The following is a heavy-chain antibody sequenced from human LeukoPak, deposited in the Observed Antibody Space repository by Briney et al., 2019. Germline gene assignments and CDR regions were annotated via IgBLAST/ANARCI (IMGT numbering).Heavy chain of an antibody. J-gene: IGHJ4*02. CDR2: MCLADSDT. V-gene: IGHV5-51*01. Sequence: GESLKISCKGSGYTFTSYWIGWVRQMPGKALEWMGMMCLADSDTRYSPSFQGQVTISADKSISTAYLQWSSLKASDTAMYYCATTLNGNTFWGSWGQGTLVTVSS. CDR1: GYTFTSYW. D-gene: IGHD1-7*01. CDR3: ATTLNGNTFWGS.